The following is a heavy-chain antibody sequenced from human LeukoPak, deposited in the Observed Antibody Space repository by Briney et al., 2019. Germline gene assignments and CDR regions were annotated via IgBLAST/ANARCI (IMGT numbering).Heavy chain of an antibody. D-gene: IGHD6-13*01. CDR2: ISGSGDST. CDR3: AKTRPLDSSSWSHGDY. CDR1: GFTFSSYA. J-gene: IGHJ4*02. Sequence: GGSLRLSCAASGFTFSSYAMSWVRQAPGKGLEWVSAISGSGDSTYYGDSVKGRFTISRDNSKSTLYLQMNSLRAEDTAVYYCAKTRPLDSSSWSHGDYWSQGTLVTVSS. V-gene: IGHV3-23*01.